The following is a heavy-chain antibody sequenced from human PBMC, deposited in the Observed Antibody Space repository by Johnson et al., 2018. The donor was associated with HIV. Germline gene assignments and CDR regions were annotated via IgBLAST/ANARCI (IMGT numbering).Heavy chain of an antibody. CDR1: GFTFTNYG. D-gene: IGHD3-3*01. V-gene: IGHV3-23*04. CDR2: ISGTGGST. CDR3: ATTRWSDTDPFDI. Sequence: VQLVESGGGLVQPGGSRRLSCAASGFTFTNYGMSWVRQAPGKGLEWVSGISGTGGSTYYADSVKGRFTISRDNYKNTLYLQMNSLRAEDTAVYYCATTRWSDTDPFDIWGQGTMVTVSS. J-gene: IGHJ3*02.